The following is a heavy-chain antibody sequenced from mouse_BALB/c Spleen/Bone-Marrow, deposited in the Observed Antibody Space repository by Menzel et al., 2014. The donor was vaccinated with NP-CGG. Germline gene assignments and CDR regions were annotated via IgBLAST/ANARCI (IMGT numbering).Heavy chain of an antibody. CDR3: ARRDNAPFAY. Sequence: QVQLKHSGPQLVRPGASVKISCKASGYSFTSYWMHWVKQRPEQGLEWIGMIGPSDSETKLNQKFKDKATLTVDKSSSTAYLQLSSPTSEDSAVYYCARRDNAPFAYWGQGTLVTVSA. CDR2: IGPSDSET. CDR1: GYSFTSYW. V-gene: IGHV1S126*01. J-gene: IGHJ3*01. D-gene: IGHD1-3*01.